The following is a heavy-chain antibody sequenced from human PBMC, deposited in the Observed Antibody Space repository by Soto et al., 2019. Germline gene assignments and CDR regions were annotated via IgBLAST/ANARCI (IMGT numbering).Heavy chain of an antibody. D-gene: IGHD3-3*01. CDR2: ISYDGSNK. Sequence: GGSMRLAREASVFTFRSEGIHGARPAPGKGLEWVAVISYDGSNKYYADSVKGRFTISRDNSKNTLYLQMNSLRAEDTAVYYCAKAVGEGYNSYYDLYSGYYGYMDVCGEGTTVTVSS. CDR1: VFTFRSEG. J-gene: IGHJ6*03. CDR3: AKAVGEGYNSYYDLYSGYYGYMDV. V-gene: IGHV3-30*18.